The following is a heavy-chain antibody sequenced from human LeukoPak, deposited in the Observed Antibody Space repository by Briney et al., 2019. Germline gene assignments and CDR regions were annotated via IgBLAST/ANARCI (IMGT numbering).Heavy chain of an antibody. CDR1: GFTISSYE. J-gene: IGHJ4*02. CDR3: ARDGYYYDSSGYSPFDY. Sequence: PGGSLRLSCAASGFTISSYEMNWVRQAPGKGLEWVSYISSSGSTIYYADSVKGRFTISRDNAKNSLYLQMNSLRAEDTAVYYCARDGYYYDSSGYSPFDYWGQGTLVTVSS. D-gene: IGHD3-22*01. V-gene: IGHV3-48*03. CDR2: ISSSGSTI.